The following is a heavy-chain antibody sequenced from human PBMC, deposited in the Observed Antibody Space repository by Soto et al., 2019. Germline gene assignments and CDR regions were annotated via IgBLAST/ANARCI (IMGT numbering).Heavy chain of an antibody. CDR2: INVNGTRT. Sequence: GGSLRVSCVGAGFTCGDYRLNWVRQAPGKGLEWVSTINVNGTRTNYVDSVKGRVTISRENSKNKLYLQMDSLRAEDTAVYYCAKGLHYLDYWAQRTQLTVHS. CDR1: GFTCGDYR. V-gene: IGHV3-23*01. CDR3: AKGLHYLDY. J-gene: IGHJ4*02.